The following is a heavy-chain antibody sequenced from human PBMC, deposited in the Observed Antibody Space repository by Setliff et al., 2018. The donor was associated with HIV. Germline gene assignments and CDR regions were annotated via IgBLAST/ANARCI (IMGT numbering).Heavy chain of an antibody. CDR1: GGSFSSVSYY. J-gene: IGHJ4*02. CDR2: IYFSGST. Sequence: TLSLTCTVSGGSFSSVSYYWNWIRQPAGKGLEWIGRIYFSGSTNYNPSLKSRVTISVDTSKKQFSLKLRSVTAADTAVYYCARSSYYGSGSYTDYWGQGTLVTSPQ. D-gene: IGHD3-10*01. V-gene: IGHV4-61*02. CDR3: ARSSYYGSGSYTDY.